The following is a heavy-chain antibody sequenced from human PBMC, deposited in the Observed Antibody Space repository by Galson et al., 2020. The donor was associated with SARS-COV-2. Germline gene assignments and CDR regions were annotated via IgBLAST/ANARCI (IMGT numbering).Heavy chain of an antibody. Sequence: GESLKISCAASGFTFSSSAMSWVRQAPGKGLEWVSTIGGGDDSTFYADSVKGRFSISRDSSKHTLYLQMNSLRAEDTAVYYCAKRHSYSFDYWGQGTLVTVSS. V-gene: IGHV3-23*01. J-gene: IGHJ4*02. CDR3: AKRHSYSFDY. CDR2: IGGGDDST. CDR1: GFTFSSSA. D-gene: IGHD2-15*01.